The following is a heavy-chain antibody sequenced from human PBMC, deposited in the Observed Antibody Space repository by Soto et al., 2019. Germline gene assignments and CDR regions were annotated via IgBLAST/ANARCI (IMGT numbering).Heavy chain of an antibody. D-gene: IGHD3-3*01. CDR2: IYYSGST. CDR3: ARHENPSLYYDFWSGYHTGVQLYGMDV. CDR1: GGSISSSSYY. Sequence: SETLSLTCTVSGGSISSSSYYWGWIRQPPGKGLEWIGSIYYSGSTYYNPSLKSRVTISVDTSKNQFSLKLSSVTAADTAVYYCARHENPSLYYDFWSGYHTGVQLYGMDVWGQGTTVTVSS. V-gene: IGHV4-39*01. J-gene: IGHJ6*02.